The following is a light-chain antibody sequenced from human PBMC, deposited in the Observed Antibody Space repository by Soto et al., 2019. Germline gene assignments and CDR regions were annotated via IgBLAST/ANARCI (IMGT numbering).Light chain of an antibody. V-gene: IGKV3-15*01. J-gene: IGKJ1*01. CDR1: QSVSSN. CDR3: QQYNNWPRT. Sequence: EIVMTQSPATLSVSPGERATVSCRASQSVSSNLAWYHQKPGQAPRLLIYGASTRATGIPARFSGSGSGTEFTLTISSLQSEDFAVYYCQQYNNWPRTFGQGTKVDIK. CDR2: GAS.